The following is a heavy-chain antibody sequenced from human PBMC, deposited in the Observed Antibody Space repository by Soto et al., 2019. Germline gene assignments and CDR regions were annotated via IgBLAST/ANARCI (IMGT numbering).Heavy chain of an antibody. CDR2: IYHSGST. V-gene: IGHV4-30-2*01. D-gene: IGHD1-26*01. Sequence: SETLSLTGAVSGGSISSGGYSWSWIRQPPGKGLEWIGYIYHSGSTYYNPSLKSRVTISVDRSKIQFSLKLSSVTAADTAVYYCARERVGGDAFDIWGQGTMVTVSS. CDR3: ARERVGGDAFDI. CDR1: GGSISSGGYS. J-gene: IGHJ3*02.